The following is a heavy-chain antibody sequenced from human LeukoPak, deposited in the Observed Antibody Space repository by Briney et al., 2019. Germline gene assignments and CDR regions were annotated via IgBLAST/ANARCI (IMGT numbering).Heavy chain of an antibody. CDR3: ATGAAVAGTFSYYYGMDV. V-gene: IGHV1-24*01. Sequence: ASVTVSCKVSGYTLTELSMHWVRQAPGKGLEWMGGFDPEDGETIYAQKFQDRVTMTEDTSTDTAYMELSSLRSEDTAVYYCATGAAVAGTFSYYYGMDVWGQGTTVTVSS. CDR2: FDPEDGET. J-gene: IGHJ6*02. CDR1: GYTLTELS. D-gene: IGHD6-19*01.